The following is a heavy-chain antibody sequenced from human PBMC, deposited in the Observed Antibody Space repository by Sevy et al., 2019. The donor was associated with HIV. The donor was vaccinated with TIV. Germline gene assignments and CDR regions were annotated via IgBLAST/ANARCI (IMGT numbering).Heavy chain of an antibody. J-gene: IGHJ4*02. Sequence: GGSLRLSCAASGFTFSSYAMTWVRQAPGKGLEWVSGISGTGYSTYYADSVKGRFTISRDNSKNTLYLQMNSLRAEDTAVYYCAKEGGGYNYDSSSLSDYWGQGTLVTVSS. CDR3: AKEGGGYNYDSSSLSDY. D-gene: IGHD3-22*01. CDR1: GFTFSSYA. V-gene: IGHV3-23*01. CDR2: ISGTGYST.